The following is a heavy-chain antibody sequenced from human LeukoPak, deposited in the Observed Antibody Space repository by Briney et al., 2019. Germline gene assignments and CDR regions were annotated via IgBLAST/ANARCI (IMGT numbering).Heavy chain of an antibody. CDR3: AKDDGWLHYYH. Sequence: GGSLRLSCAASGFTFRIYGMNWVRQAPGKGLEWVSGISPGGEIPYYADSVKGRFTMSRDNSKDTVSLQMHSLRAEDTATYYCAKDDGWLHYYHWGQGTLVTVSS. CDR1: GFTFRIYG. D-gene: IGHD3-10*01. V-gene: IGHV3-23*01. J-gene: IGHJ4*02. CDR2: ISPGGEIP.